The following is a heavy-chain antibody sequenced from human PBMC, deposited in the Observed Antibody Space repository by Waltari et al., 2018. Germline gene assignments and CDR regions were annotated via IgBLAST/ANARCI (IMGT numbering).Heavy chain of an antibody. CDR1: GSTFSSSH. Sequence: QVQLVQSGAEVKKPGSSVTVSCKASGSTFSSSHISWVRQAPGQGLEWRGRIIPIFGTANYAQKFQGRVTITADKSTSTAYMGLSSLRSEDTAVYYCARGDGSSGYYYYYWGQGTLVTVSS. CDR3: ARGDGSSGYYYYY. J-gene: IGHJ4*02. CDR2: IIPIFGTA. D-gene: IGHD3-22*01. V-gene: IGHV1-69*08.